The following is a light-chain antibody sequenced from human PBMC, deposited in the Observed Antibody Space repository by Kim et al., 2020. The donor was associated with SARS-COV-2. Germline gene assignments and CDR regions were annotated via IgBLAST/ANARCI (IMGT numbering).Light chain of an antibody. CDR3: SSYTRSSSFG. Sequence: GQSITIPCTGTSSDIGTYNFDSWYQQHPGKAPKLMIYDVSKRPSGISSRFSGSKSGNTASLTISGLQAEDEADYYCSSYTRSSSFGFGGGTQLTVL. CDR1: SSDIGTYNF. V-gene: IGLV2-14*03. CDR2: DVS. J-gene: IGLJ3*02.